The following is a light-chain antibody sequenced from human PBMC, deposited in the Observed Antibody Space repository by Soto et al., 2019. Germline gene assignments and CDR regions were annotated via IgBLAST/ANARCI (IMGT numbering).Light chain of an antibody. CDR1: QSVSSSY. J-gene: IGKJ4*01. V-gene: IGKV3-20*01. CDR2: GAF. Sequence: EIVLTQSPGTLSLSPGERATLSCRASQSVSSSYLAWYQQKPGQAPRLLIYGAFSRATGIPDRFSGSGSGKDFPLTTTSRGLEDFAGYYCNRYGSPPLTLGGGTKGNIK. CDR3: NRYGSPPLT.